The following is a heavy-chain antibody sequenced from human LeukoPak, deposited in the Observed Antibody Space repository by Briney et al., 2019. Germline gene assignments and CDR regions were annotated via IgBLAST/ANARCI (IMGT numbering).Heavy chain of an antibody. V-gene: IGHV4-34*01. CDR2: INHSGST. J-gene: IGHJ4*02. Sequence: SETLSLTCAVYGGSFSGYYWSWIRQPPGKGLEWIGEINHSGSTNYNPSLKSRVTIPVDTSKNQFSLKLSSVTAADTAVYYCARSAPYSSGYYPDYWSQGTLVTVSS. CDR1: GGSFSGYY. CDR3: ARSAPYSSGYYPDY. D-gene: IGHD3-22*01.